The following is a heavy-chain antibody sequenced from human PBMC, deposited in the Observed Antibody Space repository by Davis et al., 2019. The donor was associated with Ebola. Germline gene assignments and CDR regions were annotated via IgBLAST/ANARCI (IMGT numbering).Heavy chain of an antibody. D-gene: IGHD3-3*01. CDR1: GFTFSSYW. CDR3: AREASYYDFWSGTNLPYFDY. CDR2: INSDGSST. J-gene: IGHJ4*02. V-gene: IGHV3-74*01. Sequence: HTGGSLRLSCAASGFTFSSYWMHWVRQAPGKGLVWVSRINSDGSSTSYADSVKGRFTISRDNAKDSLYLQMNSLRAEDTAVYYCAREASYYDFWSGTNLPYFDYWGQGTLVTVSS.